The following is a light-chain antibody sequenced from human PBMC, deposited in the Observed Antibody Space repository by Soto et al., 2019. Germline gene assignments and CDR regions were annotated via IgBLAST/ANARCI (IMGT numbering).Light chain of an antibody. J-gene: IGLJ2*01. Sequence: QSALTQPASVSGSPGQSITISCTGTSSVIGRYNYVSWYQQHPGKAPKLMIYEVSKWPSGISNRFSGSKSGNTASLTISGLRAEDEADYYCSSYTTSLTVVFGGGTNLTVL. CDR2: EVS. V-gene: IGLV2-14*01. CDR3: SSYTTSLTVV. CDR1: SSVIGRYNY.